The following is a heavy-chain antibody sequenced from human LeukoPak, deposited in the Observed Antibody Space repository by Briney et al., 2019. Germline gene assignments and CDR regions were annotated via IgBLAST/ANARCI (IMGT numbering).Heavy chain of an antibody. J-gene: IGHJ4*02. V-gene: IGHV3-9*01. CDR2: ISWNSGSI. Sequence: PGGSLRLSCAASGFTFSSYAMSWVRQAPGKGLEWVSGISWNSGSIGYADSVKGRFTISRDNAKNSLYLQMNSLRAEDTALYYCAKSIAVAGTPPYYFDYWGQGTLVTVSS. CDR1: GFTFSSYA. D-gene: IGHD6-19*01. CDR3: AKSIAVAGTPPYYFDY.